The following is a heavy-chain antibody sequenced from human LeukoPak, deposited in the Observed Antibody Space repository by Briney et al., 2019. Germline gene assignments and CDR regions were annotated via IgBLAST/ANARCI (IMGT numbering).Heavy chain of an antibody. CDR2: INHSGST. CDR1: GGSFSGYY. D-gene: IGHD6-19*01. V-gene: IGHV4-34*01. J-gene: IGHJ5*02. Sequence: PSETLSLTCGVYGGSFSGYYWSWLRQPPGKGLEWIGEINHSGSTNYNSSLKSRVTISVDTPKNQFSLKLSSVTAADTAVYYCAKGAGPPWFDPWGQGTLVTVSS. CDR3: AKGAGPPWFDP.